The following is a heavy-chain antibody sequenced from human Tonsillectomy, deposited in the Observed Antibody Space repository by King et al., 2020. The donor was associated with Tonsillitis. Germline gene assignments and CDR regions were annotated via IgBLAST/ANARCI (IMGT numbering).Heavy chain of an antibody. V-gene: IGHV2-5*02. D-gene: IGHD4-11*01. J-gene: IGHJ4*02. Sequence: ITLKESGPTLVKPTXTLTLTCTFSGXSLXTXGVGVGWIRQPPGKALEWLALIYWDDDKRYSPSLKTRLTITKDTSKNQVVLTMTNMDPVDTATYYCAXYXSSLXYWGXXTLVTV. CDR1: GXSLXTXGVG. CDR3: AXYXSSLXY. CDR2: IYWDDDK.